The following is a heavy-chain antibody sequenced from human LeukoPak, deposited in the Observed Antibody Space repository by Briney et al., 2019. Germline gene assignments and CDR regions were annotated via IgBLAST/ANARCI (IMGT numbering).Heavy chain of an antibody. Sequence: SVKVSCKASGGTFSEFDISWVRQAPGQGLEWMGVIIPGSGTNYVDNLQGRLTITADESTNTAYMELRSLRSDDTAVYYCARNFVGAEVASPMTGYFTLWGHGTLVTVSS. V-gene: IGHV1-69*01. CDR1: GGTFSEFD. CDR2: IIPGSGT. CDR3: ARNFVGAEVASPMTGYFTL. J-gene: IGHJ2*01. D-gene: IGHD5-12*01.